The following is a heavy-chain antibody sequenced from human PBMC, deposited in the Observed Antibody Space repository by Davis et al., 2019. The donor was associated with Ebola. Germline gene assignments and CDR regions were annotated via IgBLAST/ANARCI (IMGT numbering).Heavy chain of an antibody. Sequence: PGGSLRLSCAASGFTFSSYSMNWVRQAPGKGLEWVSSISSSSSYIYYADSVKGRFTISRDNSKNTLYLQMNSLRAEDTAVYYCARGGTAAELDYWGQGTLVTVSS. CDR2: ISSSSSYI. V-gene: IGHV3-21*04. CDR1: GFTFSSYS. J-gene: IGHJ4*02. D-gene: IGHD1-1*01. CDR3: ARGGTAAELDY.